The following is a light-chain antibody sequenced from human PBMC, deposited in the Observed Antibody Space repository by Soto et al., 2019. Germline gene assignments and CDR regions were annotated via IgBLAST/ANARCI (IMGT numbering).Light chain of an antibody. V-gene: IGLV1-51*01. Sequence: QSALTQPASVSAAPGQKVTISCSGSSSNIGNNYVSWYQQLPGTAPKLLIYDNNKRPSGIPDRFSGSKSGTSATLGITGLQTGDEADYYCGTWDSSLSAGVVFGTGTKLTVL. CDR2: DNN. CDR3: GTWDSSLSAGVV. J-gene: IGLJ1*01. CDR1: SSNIGNNY.